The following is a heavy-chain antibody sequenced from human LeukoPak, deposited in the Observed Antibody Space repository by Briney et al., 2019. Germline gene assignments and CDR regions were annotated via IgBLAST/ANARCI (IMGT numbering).Heavy chain of an antibody. V-gene: IGHV4-59*01. CDR3: ARTTEGGYSYGYFYYYYMDV. J-gene: IGHJ6*03. CDR2: IFHSGST. D-gene: IGHD5-18*01. Sequence: SETLSLTCTVSGGSISSYYWSWIRQPPGKGLEWIGNIFHSGSTNYNPSLKSRVTISVDTSKNQFSLKLSSVTAADTAVYYCARTTEGGYSYGYFYYYYMDVWGKGTTVTISS. CDR1: GGSISSYY.